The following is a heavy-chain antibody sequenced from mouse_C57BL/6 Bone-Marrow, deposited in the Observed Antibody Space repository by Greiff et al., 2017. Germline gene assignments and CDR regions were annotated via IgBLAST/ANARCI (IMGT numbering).Heavy chain of an antibody. CDR2: INPSSGYT. D-gene: IGHD4-1*01. Sequence: VQLQQSGAELARPGASVKMSCKASGYTFTSYTMHWVKQRPGQGLEWIGYINPSSGYTKYNQKFKDKATLTADKSSSTAYMQLSSLTSEDSAVYYCATNLGFDYWGQGTTLTVSS. V-gene: IGHV1-4*01. J-gene: IGHJ2*01. CDR3: ATNLGFDY. CDR1: GYTFTSYT.